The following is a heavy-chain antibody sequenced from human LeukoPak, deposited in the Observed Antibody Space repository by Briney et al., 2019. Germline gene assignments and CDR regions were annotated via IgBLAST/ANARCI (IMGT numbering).Heavy chain of an antibody. CDR1: GDSISSGDYY. V-gene: IGHV4-30-4*01. CDR2: IYYSGST. CDR3: ASRKSGWFDP. J-gene: IGHJ5*02. Sequence: SETLSLTCSVSGDSISSGDYYWTWIRQAPGKDLEWIGYIYYSGSTYYNPSLKSRVTISVDTSQNQFSLRLSSVNDADTAMYYCASRKSGWFDPWGQGTLVTVSS.